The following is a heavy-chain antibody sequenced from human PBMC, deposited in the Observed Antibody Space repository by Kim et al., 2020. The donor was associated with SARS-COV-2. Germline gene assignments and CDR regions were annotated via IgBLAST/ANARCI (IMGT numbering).Heavy chain of an antibody. Sequence: GGSWRLSCSASGFTFSNYNMNWVRQAPGKGLEWVSFISSSSRTIYYADSVKGRFTISRDNAENSLFLQMNGLRAEDTALYYCATVLFKDSNYWGQGTLVIVSS. CDR2: ISSSSRTI. D-gene: IGHD2-15*01. V-gene: IGHV3-48*01. CDR3: ATVLFKDSNY. CDR1: GFTFSNYN. J-gene: IGHJ4*02.